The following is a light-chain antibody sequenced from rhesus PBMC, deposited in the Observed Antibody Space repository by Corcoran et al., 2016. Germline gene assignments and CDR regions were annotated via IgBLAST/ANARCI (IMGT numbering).Light chain of an antibody. CDR2: DAS. CDR3: LQHNSYPYS. CDR1: QGISSY. V-gene: IGKV1-28*03. J-gene: IGKJ2*01. Sequence: DIQMTQSPSSLSASVGDTVTITCRASQGISSYLNWFQQKPGKAPKLLIYDASSLESGVPSRLSGSGSGTDCTLTIRSLQPEDFAAYYCLQHNSYPYSFGQGTKVEIK.